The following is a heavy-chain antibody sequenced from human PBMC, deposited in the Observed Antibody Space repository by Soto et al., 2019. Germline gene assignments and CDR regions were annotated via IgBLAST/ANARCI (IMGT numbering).Heavy chain of an antibody. D-gene: IGHD2-15*01. V-gene: IGHV4-34*01. CDR3: ARDRGYDAHDYYYNAMDV. CDR1: GGSFSGYF. J-gene: IGHJ6*02. CDR2: INHIRSI. Sequence: SETLSLTCAVYGGSFSGYFWTWIRQSPGKGLEWIGEINHIRSIHYNPSLKSRVTMSVDTSKSQFSLSLSSVTAEDTAVYYCARDRGYDAHDYYYNAMDVWGQGTTVTVSS.